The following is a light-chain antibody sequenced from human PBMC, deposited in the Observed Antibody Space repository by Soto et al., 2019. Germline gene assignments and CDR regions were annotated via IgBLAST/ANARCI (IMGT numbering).Light chain of an antibody. Sequence: EIVMTQSPATLPVSPGERATLSCRASQSVSNNLAWYQQKPGQAPRLLIYGASTRATGIPARFSGSGSGTEFTLIISSLQSEDFAVYYCQQYNNWPPWTFGQGTKVEIK. V-gene: IGKV3-15*01. CDR2: GAS. CDR3: QQYNNWPPWT. CDR1: QSVSNN. J-gene: IGKJ1*01.